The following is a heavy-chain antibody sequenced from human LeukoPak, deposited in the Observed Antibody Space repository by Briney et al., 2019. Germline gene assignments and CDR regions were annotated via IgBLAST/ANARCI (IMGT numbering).Heavy chain of an antibody. CDR1: GFTFSSYW. J-gene: IGHJ4*02. CDR2: IKQDGSEK. V-gene: IGHV3-7*01. D-gene: IGHD5-12*01. Sequence: GSLRLSCAVSGFTFSSYWMSWVRQAPGKGLEWVANIKQDGSEKYYVDSVKGRFTISRDNAKNSLYLQMNSLRAEDTAVYYCMRVGLYSGYEWYWGQGTLVTVSS. CDR3: MRVGLYSGYEWY.